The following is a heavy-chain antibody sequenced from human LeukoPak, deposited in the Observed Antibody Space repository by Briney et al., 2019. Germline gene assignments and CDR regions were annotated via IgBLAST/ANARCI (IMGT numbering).Heavy chain of an antibody. Sequence: GGSLRLSCAASGLTFSNAWLSWVRQAPGKGLEWVGRIKSKTNGGTTDYAAPVKGRFTILRDDSKNTVYLQMNSLKTEDTALYYCATDSLVANFWGRGTLVTVSS. CDR1: GLTFSNAW. V-gene: IGHV3-15*01. D-gene: IGHD5-12*01. J-gene: IGHJ4*02. CDR3: ATDSLVANF. CDR2: IKSKTNGGTT.